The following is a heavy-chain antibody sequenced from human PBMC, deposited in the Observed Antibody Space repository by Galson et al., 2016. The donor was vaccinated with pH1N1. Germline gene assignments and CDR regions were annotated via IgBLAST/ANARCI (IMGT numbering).Heavy chain of an antibody. Sequence: GWVRQMPGKGLAWMGIIYLGGSLIRYRPSFQGQVTISADKSINIVYLEWSSLKASDTATYYCARQNDYGDYRGDAFDIWGQGTMVTVSS. J-gene: IGHJ3*02. CDR2: IYLGGSLI. CDR3: ARQNDYGDYRGDAFDI. V-gene: IGHV5-51*01. D-gene: IGHD4-17*01.